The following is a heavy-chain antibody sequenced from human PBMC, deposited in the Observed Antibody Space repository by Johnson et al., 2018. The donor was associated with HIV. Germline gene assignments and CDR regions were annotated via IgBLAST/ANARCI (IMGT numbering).Heavy chain of an antibody. CDR3: AKDGRGFDWPPRDHFFFDI. CDR2: ISWNSGSI. J-gene: IGHJ3*02. Sequence: VQLVESGGGLVQPGRSLRLSCAASGFTFDDYAMHWVRQAPGKGLEWVSGISWNSGSIGYADSVKGRFTISRDNANNSLYLQMNSLRAEDTALYYCAKDGRGFDWPPRDHFFFDIWGQGTMVTVSS. CDR1: GFTFDDYA. V-gene: IGHV3-9*01. D-gene: IGHD3-9*01.